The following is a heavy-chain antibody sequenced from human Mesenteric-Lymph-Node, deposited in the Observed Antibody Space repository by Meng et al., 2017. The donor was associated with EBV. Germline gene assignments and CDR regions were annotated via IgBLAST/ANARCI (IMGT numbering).Heavy chain of an antibody. CDR1: GFSFKNYG. V-gene: IGHV3-33*01. CDR2: IWYDGSNK. Sequence: QVELVGSGGGVGEPGRSLGLSCTVSGFSFKNYGMHWVRQAPGKGLEWVAVIWYDGSNKYYSDSVKGRFTISRDNSKNTLYLQMSSLRAEDTAVYYCVRDQGRSGWILDYWGQGTLVTVSS. D-gene: IGHD6-19*01. CDR3: VRDQGRSGWILDY. J-gene: IGHJ4*02.